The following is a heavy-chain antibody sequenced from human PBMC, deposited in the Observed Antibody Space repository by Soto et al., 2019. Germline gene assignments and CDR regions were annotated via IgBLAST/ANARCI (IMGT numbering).Heavy chain of an antibody. CDR2: ITWNGATT. CDR3: ARDGGVVVAVDAFDV. D-gene: IGHD6-19*01. Sequence: EVQLVESGGGVVRPGGSLRLSCAASGFTFDDHGMTWVRQAPGKGLEWVSGITWNGATTGYADYVKGRFTISRDNAKNTLYLQMNSLRVEDTALYYCARDGGVVVAVDAFDVWGQGTMVTVS. V-gene: IGHV3-20*04. CDR1: GFTFDDHG. J-gene: IGHJ3*01.